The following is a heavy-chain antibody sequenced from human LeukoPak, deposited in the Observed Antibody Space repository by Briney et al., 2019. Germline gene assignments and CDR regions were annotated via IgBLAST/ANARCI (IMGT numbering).Heavy chain of an antibody. Sequence: AGESLKISCKGSGYNFTNYWISWARQMPGKGLEWMARIDPSDSYTNYSPSFQGHVTISADKSITTAYLQWSSLKASDTAMYYCATGAGAAAGNYWGQGTLVTVSS. D-gene: IGHD6-13*01. CDR3: ATGAGAAAGNY. J-gene: IGHJ4*02. CDR2: IDPSDSYT. V-gene: IGHV5-10-1*01. CDR1: GYNFTNYW.